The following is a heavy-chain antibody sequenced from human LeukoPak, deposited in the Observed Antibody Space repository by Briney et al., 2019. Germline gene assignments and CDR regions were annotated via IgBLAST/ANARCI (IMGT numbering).Heavy chain of an antibody. CDR2: IYYSGST. Sequence: SETLSLTCTVSGGSISSYYWSWIRQPPGKGLEWIGYIYYSGSTNYNPSLKSRVTISVDTSKNQFSLKLSSVTAADTAVYYCARSRGSYRYTHSYYFDYRGQGTLVTVSS. J-gene: IGHJ4*02. V-gene: IGHV4-59*08. CDR1: GGSISSYY. CDR3: ARSRGSYRYTHSYYFDY. D-gene: IGHD3-16*02.